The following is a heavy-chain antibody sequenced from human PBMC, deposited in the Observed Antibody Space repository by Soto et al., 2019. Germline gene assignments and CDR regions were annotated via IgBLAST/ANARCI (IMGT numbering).Heavy chain of an antibody. CDR1: GFTFSSYT. Sequence: EVQLVESGGGLVKPGGSLRLSCAASGFTFSSYTMSWVRQAPGKGLEWVSFISSSYIYYADSAKGRFTISRDNAKNSLYLQMNSLRAEDTAVYYCARGSAAAGTTAFHIWGQGTMVTVSS. V-gene: IGHV3-21*01. CDR2: ISSSYI. D-gene: IGHD6-13*01. J-gene: IGHJ3*02. CDR3: ARGSAAAGTTAFHI.